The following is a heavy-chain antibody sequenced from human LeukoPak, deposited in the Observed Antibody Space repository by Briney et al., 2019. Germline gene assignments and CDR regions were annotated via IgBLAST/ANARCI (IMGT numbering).Heavy chain of an antibody. J-gene: IGHJ4*02. V-gene: IGHV3-21*01. Sequence: GGSLRLTCAASGFTFSSYSMNWVRQAPGKGLEWVSSISSSSSYIYYADSVKGRFTISRDNAKNSLYLQMNSLRAEDTAVYYCARVHLRRTPDYWGQGTLVTVSS. CDR1: GFTFSSYS. D-gene: IGHD4-17*01. CDR2: ISSSSSYI. CDR3: ARVHLRRTPDY.